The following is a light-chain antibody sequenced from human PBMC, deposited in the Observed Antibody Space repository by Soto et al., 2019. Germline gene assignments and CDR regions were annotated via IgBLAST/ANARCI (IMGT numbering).Light chain of an antibody. CDR1: QSISSW. CDR2: KAS. Sequence: DIQMTQSPSTLSASVGDRVTITCRASQSISSWLAWYQQKPGKAPKLLIYKASSLESGVPSRFSGSGSGTEFTLTISSLQPDDFATDYGQQYNSYSRTFGQGTKLEIK. CDR3: QQYNSYSRT. V-gene: IGKV1-5*03. J-gene: IGKJ2*01.